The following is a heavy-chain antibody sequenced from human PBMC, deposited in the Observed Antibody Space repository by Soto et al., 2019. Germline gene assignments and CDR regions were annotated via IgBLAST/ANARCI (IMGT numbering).Heavy chain of an antibody. CDR1: GYTFTSYY. D-gene: IGHD2-2*01. CDR3: ARGGDLGYCSSTSCREPLANDY. J-gene: IGHJ4*02. Sequence: ASVKVSCKASGYTFTSYYMHWVRQAPGQGLEWMGIINPSGGSTSYAQKFQGRVTMTRDTSTRTVYMELGSLRSEETAVYYCARGGDLGYCSSTSCREPLANDYWGQGTLVTVSS. V-gene: IGHV1-46*03. CDR2: INPSGGST.